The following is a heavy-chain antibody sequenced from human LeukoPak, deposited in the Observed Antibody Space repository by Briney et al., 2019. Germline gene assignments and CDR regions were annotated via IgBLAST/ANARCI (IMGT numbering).Heavy chain of an antibody. CDR2: IYYSGST. D-gene: IGHD3-22*01. CDR1: GGSISTYY. CDR3: ARGTYYHDTSGYYDYYFYYYMDV. Sequence: SETLSLTCTVSGGSISTYYWSWIRQPPGKGLEWIGYIYYSGSTNYNPSLKSRVTISVDTSKNQFSLKLTSVTAADTAVYYCARGTYYHDTSGYYDYYFYYYMDVWGTGTTVTVSS. J-gene: IGHJ6*03. V-gene: IGHV4-59*01.